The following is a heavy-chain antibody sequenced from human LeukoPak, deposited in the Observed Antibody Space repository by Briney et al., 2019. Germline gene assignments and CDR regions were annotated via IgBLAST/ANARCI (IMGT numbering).Heavy chain of an antibody. Sequence: GGSLRLSCAASGFTFSSYAMSWVRQAPGKGLAWVAVISYDGSEKDHADSLKGRITVSRDNSHNTLFLQVDSLRVEDTAVYYCARGDFSEGTIWSRLPSEFKLFDYWGQGAVVTVSS. CDR3: ARGDFSEGTIWSRLPSEFKLFDY. CDR2: ISYDGSEK. J-gene: IGHJ4*02. CDR1: GFTFSSYA. D-gene: IGHD6-13*01. V-gene: IGHV3-30*04.